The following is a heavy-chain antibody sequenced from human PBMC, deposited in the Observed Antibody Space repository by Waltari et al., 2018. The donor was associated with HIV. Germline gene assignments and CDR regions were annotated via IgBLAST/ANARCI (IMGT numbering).Heavy chain of an antibody. V-gene: IGHV3-74*01. J-gene: IGHJ6*02. CDR1: GFPFSSSW. CDR2: IKRDGRTR. D-gene: IGHD3-10*01. Sequence: EVQLVESGGGLVQPGGSLRLSCSASGFPFSSSWMHWVRHAPRKGLVWVSGIKRDGRTRRYADSVKVRFTISRDNAKNTLYLQMNSLRAEDTALYYCARGQYYSMDVWGQGTTVTVSS. CDR3: ARGQYYSMDV.